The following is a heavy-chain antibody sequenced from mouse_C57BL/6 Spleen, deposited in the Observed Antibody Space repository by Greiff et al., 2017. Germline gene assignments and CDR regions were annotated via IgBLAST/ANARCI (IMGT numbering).Heavy chain of an antibody. Sequence: VQLKESGPGLVQPSQSLSITCTVSGFSLTSYGVHWVRQSPGKGLEWLGVIWRGGSTDYNAAFMSRLIITKHNSKSQVIFRMNSLHTDDSARYYGAFYPGDYWGQGTLVTVSA. V-gene: IGHV2-5*01. J-gene: IGHJ3*01. CDR1: GFSLTSYG. D-gene: IGHD2-1*01. CDR3: AFYPGDY. CDR2: IWRGGST.